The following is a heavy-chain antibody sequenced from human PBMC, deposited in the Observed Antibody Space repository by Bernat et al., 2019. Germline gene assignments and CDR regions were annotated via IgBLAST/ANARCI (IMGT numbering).Heavy chain of an antibody. D-gene: IGHD3/OR15-3a*01. Sequence: QLQLQESGPGLVRPSETLSLTCTVSGGSISSGAYYWGWIRQPPGKGLEYIWNIHYSGNTYYNPSLKSRVTISIDTSMNQFSLKLSSVTAADTAFYYCARTVIGVLDQRQGRVDHWGQGTLVSVSS. CDR1: GGSISSGAYY. CDR3: ARTVIGVLDQRQGRVDH. V-gene: IGHV4-39*01. J-gene: IGHJ4*02. CDR2: IHYSGNT.